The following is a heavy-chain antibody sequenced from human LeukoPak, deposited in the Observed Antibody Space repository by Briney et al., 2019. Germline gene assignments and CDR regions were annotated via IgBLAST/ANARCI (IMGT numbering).Heavy chain of an antibody. V-gene: IGHV4-4*07. CDR1: GGSISSYY. D-gene: IGHD1-26*01. Sequence: PPETLSLTCTVSGGSISSYYWSWIRQPAGKGLEWIGRVYTSGDTNYNPSLKSRVTVSVDTSKNQFSLKLSSVTAADTAVYYCARVGSPFSGSYGGYYFDSWGQGTLVTVSS. J-gene: IGHJ4*02. CDR3: ARVGSPFSGSYGGYYFDS. CDR2: VYTSGDT.